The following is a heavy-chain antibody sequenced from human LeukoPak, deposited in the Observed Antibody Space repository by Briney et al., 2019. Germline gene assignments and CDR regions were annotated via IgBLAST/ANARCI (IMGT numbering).Heavy chain of an antibody. J-gene: IGHJ5*02. V-gene: IGHV4-61*08. D-gene: IGHD1-1*01. CDR3: AREGTSGTHLNWFDP. Sequence: SETLSLTCTVSGGSISSGDYYWTWIRQPPGKGLEWIGHIYGSGSTNYNPSLKSRVTLSVDTSKNQFSLKLSSVTAADTAVYYCAREGTSGTHLNWFDPWGQGTLVTVSS. CDR1: GGSISSGDYY. CDR2: IYGSGST.